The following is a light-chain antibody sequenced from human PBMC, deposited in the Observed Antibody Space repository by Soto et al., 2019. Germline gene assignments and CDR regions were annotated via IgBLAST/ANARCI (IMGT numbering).Light chain of an antibody. CDR1: SSDVGGYNY. Sequence: QSALTQPPSASGSPGQSVTISCTGTSSDVGGYNYVSWYQQHPGKAPKLMIYEVSKRPSGVPDRFSASKSGNTASLTISGLQAEDEADYYCWSYAGADTWVFGGGTKLTVL. V-gene: IGLV2-8*01. CDR3: WSYAGADTWV. CDR2: EVS. J-gene: IGLJ3*02.